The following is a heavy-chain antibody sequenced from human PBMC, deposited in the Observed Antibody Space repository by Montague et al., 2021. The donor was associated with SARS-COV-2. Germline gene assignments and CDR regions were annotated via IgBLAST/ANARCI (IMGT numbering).Heavy chain of an antibody. Sequence: SETLSLTCTVSGGSISSGSYWGWIRQPPGKGLEWIGTSDHSGITYYSPSLKSRVTISLDTSKNQFSLNLDSVTASDTAMYYCARVISAEAGANFYFDYWGQGTLVTVPS. D-gene: IGHD4/OR15-4a*01. V-gene: IGHV4-38-2*02. CDR1: GGSISSGSY. CDR2: SDHSGIT. J-gene: IGHJ4*02. CDR3: ARVISAEAGANFYFDY.